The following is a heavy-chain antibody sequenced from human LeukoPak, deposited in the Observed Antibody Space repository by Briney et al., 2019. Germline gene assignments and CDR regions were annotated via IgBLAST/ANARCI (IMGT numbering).Heavy chain of an antibody. CDR1: GGTFSNYA. CDR3: ARAYSGYEPDY. V-gene: IGHV1-2*02. CDR2: INPNSGGT. Sequence: ASVKVSCKASGGTFSNYAISWVRQAPGQGLEWLGWINPNSGGTNYAQKFQGRVTMTRDTSISTAYMELSRLRSDDTAVYYCARAYSGYEPDYWGQGTLVTVSS. J-gene: IGHJ4*02. D-gene: IGHD5-12*01.